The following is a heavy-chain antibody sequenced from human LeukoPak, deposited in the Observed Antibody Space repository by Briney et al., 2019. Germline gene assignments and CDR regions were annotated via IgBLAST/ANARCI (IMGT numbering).Heavy chain of an antibody. J-gene: IGHJ4*02. CDR1: GYSISSGSY. Sequence: SETLSLTCTVSGYSISSGSYWGWIRQPPGKGLEWIGSIHHSGSIYNNPSLKSRVTISVDTSKSQLSLKLSSVTAADTAVYYCARAFGVVIYFDYWGQGTLVTVSS. CDR2: IHHSGSI. CDR3: ARAFGVVIYFDY. V-gene: IGHV4-38-2*02. D-gene: IGHD3-3*01.